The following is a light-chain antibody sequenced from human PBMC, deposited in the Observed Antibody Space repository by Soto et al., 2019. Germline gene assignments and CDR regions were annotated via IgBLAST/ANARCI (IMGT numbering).Light chain of an antibody. CDR1: SSDVGGYNY. V-gene: IGLV2-11*01. CDR3: CSYAGNYTLL. Sequence: QSALTQPRSVSGSPGQSVTISCTGTSSDVGGYNYVSWYQQHPGKATKLMIYDVSKRPSGVPDRFSGSKSGNTASVDISGLQAEDEADYYCCSYAGNYTLLFGGGTKLTVL. CDR2: DVS. J-gene: IGLJ2*01.